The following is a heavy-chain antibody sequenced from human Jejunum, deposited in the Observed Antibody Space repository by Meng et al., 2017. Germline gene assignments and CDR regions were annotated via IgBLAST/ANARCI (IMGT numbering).Heavy chain of an antibody. CDR1: GDSISSGGHY. CDR3: AREGQLMLGLVDY. Sequence: QVQLQESGPGLVTPSQTLSLTCTVSGDSISSGGHYWSWIRQHPGKGLEWIGYIYYTGSAYYNPSLESRVTLSVDTSNNQFSLRLNSVTAADTAVYYCAREGQLMLGLVDYWGQGTLVTSPQ. CDR2: IYYTGSA. J-gene: IGHJ4*02. D-gene: IGHD2-2*01. V-gene: IGHV4-31*03.